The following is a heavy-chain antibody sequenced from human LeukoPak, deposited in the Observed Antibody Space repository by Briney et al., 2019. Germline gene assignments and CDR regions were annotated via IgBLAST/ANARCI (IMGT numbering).Heavy chain of an antibody. J-gene: IGHJ4*02. Sequence: GGSLRLSCAASGFTFGSYEMNWVRQAPGKGLEWVSYISSSGSTIYYADSVKGRFTISRDNAKNSLYLQMNSLRAEDTAVYYCARGLTYYYDSSGYYFDYWGQGTLVTVSS. CDR1: GFTFGSYE. CDR3: ARGLTYYYDSSGYYFDY. CDR2: ISSSGSTI. D-gene: IGHD3-22*01. V-gene: IGHV3-48*03.